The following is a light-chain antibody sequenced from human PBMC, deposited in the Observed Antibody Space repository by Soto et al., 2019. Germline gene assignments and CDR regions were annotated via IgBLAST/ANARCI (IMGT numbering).Light chain of an antibody. V-gene: IGKV1-39*01. Sequence: DIQMTQSPSSLSASVGDTVTITCRASQSISVHLNWYQQKPGKVPKLLIYAASNLQSGVPSSFSGSGSETDVALTISSLQPEDFATSYWQQSYITPYTFGQGTKLQIK. CDR1: QSISVH. CDR3: QQSYITPYT. CDR2: AAS. J-gene: IGKJ2*01.